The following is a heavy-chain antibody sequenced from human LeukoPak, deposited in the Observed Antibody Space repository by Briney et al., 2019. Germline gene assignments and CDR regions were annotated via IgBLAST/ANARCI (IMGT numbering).Heavy chain of an antibody. Sequence: PGGSLRLSCAASGFTVITNDMTWVRQAPGKGLEWVSVLYSDGNTKYADSVQGRFTISRGNSKNTLYLEMNSLSPDDTAVYYCARGVEPLAANTLAYWGQGTLVTLSS. D-gene: IGHD1-14*01. CDR1: GFTVITND. J-gene: IGHJ4*02. CDR3: ARGVEPLAANTLAY. V-gene: IGHV3-53*01. CDR2: LYSDGNT.